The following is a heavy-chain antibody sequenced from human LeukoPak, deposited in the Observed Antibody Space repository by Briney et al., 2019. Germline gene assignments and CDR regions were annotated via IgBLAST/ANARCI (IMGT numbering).Heavy chain of an antibody. J-gene: IGHJ6*03. CDR2: IYYSGST. D-gene: IGHD2-15*01. V-gene: IGHV4-59*01. CDR3: ARSRGYCSGGSCYSIYYYYYYMDV. CDR1: GGSISSYY. Sequence: SETLSLTCTVSGGSISSYYWSWIRQPPGKGLEWIGYIYYSGSTNYNPSLKSRVTISVDTSKNQFSLKLSSVTAADTAVYYCARSRGYCSGGSCYSIYYYYYYMDVWGKGTTVTVSS.